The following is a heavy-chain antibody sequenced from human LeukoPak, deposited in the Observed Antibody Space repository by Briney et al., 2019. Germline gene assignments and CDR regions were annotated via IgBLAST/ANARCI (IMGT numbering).Heavy chain of an antibody. CDR1: GFTFSSYS. J-gene: IGHJ6*02. Sequence: GRSRRLSCAASGFTFSSYSMNWFRQAPGKGLEWVSSISSSSSYIYYADSVKGRFTISRDNAKNSLYLQMNSLRAEDTAVYYCARGLVVGRGMDYGMDVWGQGTTVAVSS. V-gene: IGHV3-21*04. CDR2: ISSSSSYI. CDR3: ARGLVVGRGMDYGMDV. D-gene: IGHD2-2*01.